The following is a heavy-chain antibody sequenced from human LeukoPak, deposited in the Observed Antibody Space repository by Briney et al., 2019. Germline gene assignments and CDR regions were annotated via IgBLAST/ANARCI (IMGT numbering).Heavy chain of an antibody. D-gene: IGHD3-10*01. CDR3: ARRRGGSGSYYDHNWFDP. J-gene: IGHJ5*02. CDR2: IYHSGST. Sequence: SETLSLTCAVSGGSISSSNWWSWVRQPPGKGLEWIGEIYHSGSTNYNPSLKSRVTISVDKSKNQFSLKLSSVTAADTAVYFCARRRGGSGSYYDHNWFDPWGQGTLVTVSS. V-gene: IGHV4-4*02. CDR1: GGSISSSNW.